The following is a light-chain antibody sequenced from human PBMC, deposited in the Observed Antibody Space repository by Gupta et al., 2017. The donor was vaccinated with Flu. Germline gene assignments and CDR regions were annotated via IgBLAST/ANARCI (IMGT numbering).Light chain of an antibody. Sequence: QSALTQPASVSGSPGQSITISCSGSSSDVGRCNFVSWYQQHPGKAPKLIIYEVTNRPAGVSSRFSGSKSGNTASLTISGLQAEDDADYYCSSYRSGSTWVFGGGTKMTVL. CDR3: SSYRSGSTWV. CDR2: EVT. J-gene: IGLJ3*02. CDR1: SSDVGRCNF. V-gene: IGLV2-14*03.